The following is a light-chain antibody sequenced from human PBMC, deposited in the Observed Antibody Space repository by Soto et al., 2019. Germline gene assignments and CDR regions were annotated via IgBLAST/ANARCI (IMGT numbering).Light chain of an antibody. J-gene: IGKJ1*01. CDR1: QSLVRSDGDTY. CDR2: KVS. CDR3: MPPIQCPWT. Sequence: DVVLTQSPLSLPVTLGQPASISCKSSQSLVRSDGDTYLHWFQQRPGQSPRRLIYKVSDRDSGVPDRFSGSGSGTDFTLKISRVEAEYVGVYYCMPPIQCPWTFGQGTKVEIK. V-gene: IGKV2-30*02.